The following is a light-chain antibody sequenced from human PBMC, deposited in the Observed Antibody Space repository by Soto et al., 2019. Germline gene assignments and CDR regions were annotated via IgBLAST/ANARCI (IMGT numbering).Light chain of an antibody. Sequence: DIQMTQSPSTLPASVGDRVTITCRASQSLSGYLAWYQQKPGKAPKVLIFDASNLESGVPSRFSGSGSGTEFTLIISSLQPDDFATYYCQQYNIFPWTFGQGTKVDIK. CDR3: QQYNIFPWT. V-gene: IGKV1-5*01. J-gene: IGKJ1*01. CDR1: QSLSGY. CDR2: DAS.